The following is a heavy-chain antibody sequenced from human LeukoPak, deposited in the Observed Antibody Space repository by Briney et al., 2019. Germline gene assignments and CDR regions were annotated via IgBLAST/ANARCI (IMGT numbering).Heavy chain of an antibody. CDR2: ISAYNGNT. J-gene: IGHJ4*02. CDR1: GYTFTSYG. D-gene: IGHD3-9*01. CDR3: ARDLKYDILTGYYGGFDY. Sequence: ASVKVSCTASGYTFTSYGISWARQAPGQGLEWMGWISAYNGNTNYAQKLKGRVTMTTDTSTSTAYMELRSLRSDDTAVYYCARDLKYDILTGYYGGFDYWGQGTLVTVSS. V-gene: IGHV1-18*01.